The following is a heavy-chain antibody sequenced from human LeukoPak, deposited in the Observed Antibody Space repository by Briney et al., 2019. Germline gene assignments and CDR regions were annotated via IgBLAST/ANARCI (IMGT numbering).Heavy chain of an antibody. CDR2: IKQDGSDI. CDR3: TRGGRLHPQSPY. CDR1: GFSFSTYW. D-gene: IGHD3-16*01. J-gene: IGHJ4*02. V-gene: IGHV3-7*01. Sequence: GGSLRLSCAASGFSFSTYWMSRVRQAPGKGLGWVANIKQDGSDIYYVDSVKGRFIISRDNAKNSLYLQMSSLRAQDTAVYYCTRGGRLHPQSPYWGQGTLVTVSS.